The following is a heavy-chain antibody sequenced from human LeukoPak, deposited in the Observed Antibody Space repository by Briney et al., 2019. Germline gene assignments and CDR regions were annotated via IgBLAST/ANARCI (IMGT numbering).Heavy chain of an antibody. V-gene: IGHV4-4*07. J-gene: IGHJ4*02. D-gene: IGHD3-22*01. CDR1: GDSISRYY. Sequence: PSETLSLTCSVSGDSISRYYWSWIRQPAGKGLEWIGHIYTSGSTNYNPSLKSRVTISVDTSKNQFSLRLSSVTAADTAVYYCARVTGYMIEDYFDYWGQGTLVTVSS. CDR3: ARVTGYMIEDYFDY. CDR2: IYTSGST.